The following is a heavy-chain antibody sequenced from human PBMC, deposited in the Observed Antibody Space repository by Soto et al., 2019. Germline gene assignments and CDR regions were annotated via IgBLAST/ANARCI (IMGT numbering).Heavy chain of an antibody. Sequence: GGSLRLSCAASGFTFSDHYMDWVRQAPGKGLEWVGRIRNKANSYTTEYAASVKGRFSISRDDSKNSLYMQMNSLKTEDTAVYYCIRAGILTPPYYSDYWGKGT. J-gene: IGHJ4*02. D-gene: IGHD6-13*01. CDR1: GFTFSDHY. CDR2: IRNKANSYTT. CDR3: IRAGILTPPYYSDY. V-gene: IGHV3-72*01.